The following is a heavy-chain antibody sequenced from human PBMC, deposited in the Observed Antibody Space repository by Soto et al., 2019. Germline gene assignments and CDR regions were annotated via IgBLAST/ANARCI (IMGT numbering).Heavy chain of an antibody. Sequence: ASVKVSCQASGYGFTSYAMHWVRQAPGQRLEWMGWINAGNGNTKYSQKFQGRVTITRDTSASTAYMELSSLRSEDTAVYYCARSDYDFWSGYLTERIMDVWGQGTTVTVSS. CDR3: ARSDYDFWSGYLTERIMDV. CDR2: INAGNGNT. D-gene: IGHD3-3*01. J-gene: IGHJ6*02. CDR1: GYGFTSYA. V-gene: IGHV1-3*01.